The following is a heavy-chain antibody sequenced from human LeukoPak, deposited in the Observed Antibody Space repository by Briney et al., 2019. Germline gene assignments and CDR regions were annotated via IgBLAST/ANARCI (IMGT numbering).Heavy chain of an antibody. Sequence: GGSLRLSRAASGFTFRSYGIHWVRQAPGKGLEWVSFIQNDGNTKDYSDSVKGRFTVSRDNSKNTVYLQMNSLRADDTAMYYCGRELSRTSRVGGVDYRGQGTLVTVSS. V-gene: IGHV3-30*02. CDR2: IQNDGNTK. CDR3: GRELSRTSRVGGVDY. CDR1: GFTFRSYG. D-gene: IGHD3-10*01. J-gene: IGHJ4*02.